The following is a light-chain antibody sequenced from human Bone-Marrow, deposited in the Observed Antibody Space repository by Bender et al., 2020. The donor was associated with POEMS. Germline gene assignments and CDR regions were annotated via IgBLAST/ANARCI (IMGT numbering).Light chain of an antibody. V-gene: IGLV1-36*01. CDR3: SAWDDSLSGWV. J-gene: IGLJ3*02. CDR1: SSNIGNHG. CDR2: YDD. Sequence: QSVPTQPPSASGTPGQRVTISCSGSSSNIGNHGVNWYQQLPGEAPKLLIYYDDLLTPGVSDRFSASKSGTSASLAISELQSEDEALYYCSAWDDSLSGWVFGGGTKLTVL.